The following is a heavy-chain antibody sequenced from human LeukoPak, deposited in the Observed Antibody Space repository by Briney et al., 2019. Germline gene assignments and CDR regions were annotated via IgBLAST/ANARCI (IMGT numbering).Heavy chain of an antibody. CDR1: GFTFSSYG. Sequence: GGSLRLSCAASGFTFSSYGMHWVRQAPGKGREWVAVIWYDGSNKYYADSVKGRFTISRDNSKNTLYLQMNSLRAEDTAVYYCAKDLAYYDFGSGYPGYAFDIWGQGTMVTVSS. J-gene: IGHJ3*02. D-gene: IGHD3-3*01. V-gene: IGHV3-33*06. CDR2: IWYDGSNK. CDR3: AKDLAYYDFGSGYPGYAFDI.